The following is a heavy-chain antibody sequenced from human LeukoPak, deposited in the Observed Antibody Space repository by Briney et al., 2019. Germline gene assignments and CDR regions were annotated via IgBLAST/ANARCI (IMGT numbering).Heavy chain of an antibody. D-gene: IGHD5-24*01. CDR2: IWYDGSNK. V-gene: IGHV3-33*01. CDR1: GFTFSSYG. J-gene: IGHJ4*02. CDR3: ARDRDGYNHEFDY. Sequence: GGSLRLSCAASGFTFSSYGMHWVRQAPGKGLEWVAVIWYDGSNKYYADSVKGRFTISRDNSKNTLYLQMNSLRAEDTAVYYCARDRDGYNHEFDYWGQGTLVTVSS.